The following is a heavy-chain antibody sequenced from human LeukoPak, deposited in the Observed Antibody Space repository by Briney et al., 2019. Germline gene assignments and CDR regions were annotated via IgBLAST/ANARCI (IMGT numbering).Heavy chain of an antibody. J-gene: IGHJ4*02. CDR2: IIPIFGTA. D-gene: IGHD3-16*02. Sequence: ASVKVSCKASGGTFSSYAISWVRQAPGQGLEWMGGIIPIFGTANYAQKFQGRVTITADKSTSTAYMELSSLRSEDTAVYYCARDLGRGDYVWGSYRYWGLGTLVTVSS. CDR3: ARDLGRGDYVWGSYRY. V-gene: IGHV1-69*06. CDR1: GGTFSSYA.